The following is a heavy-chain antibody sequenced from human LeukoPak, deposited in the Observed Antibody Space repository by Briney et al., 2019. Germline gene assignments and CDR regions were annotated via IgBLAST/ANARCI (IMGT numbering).Heavy chain of an antibody. D-gene: IGHD3-3*01. CDR3: ARSPGGAYYDFWSGYSYYFDY. CDR1: GFTFSSCD. J-gene: IGHJ4*02. V-gene: IGHV3-13*01. CDR2: IGTAGDT. Sequence: PGGSLRLSCAASGFTFSSCDMHWVPQATGKGLEWVSAIGTAGDTYYPGSVKGRFTISRENAKNSLYLQMNSLRAEDTAVYYCARSPGGAYYDFWSGYSYYFDYWGQGTLVTVSS.